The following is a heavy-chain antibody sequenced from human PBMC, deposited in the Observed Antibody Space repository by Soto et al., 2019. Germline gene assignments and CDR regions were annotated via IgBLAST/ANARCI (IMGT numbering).Heavy chain of an antibody. J-gene: IGHJ4*02. CDR2: ISYDGSNK. Sequence: QVQLVESGGGVVQPGRSLRLSCAASGFTFSSYGMHWVRQAPGKGLEWVAVISYDGSNKYYADSVKGRFTISRDNSKNKLYLQMNSLRAEDTAVYYCAKRLRAVVPAALLDFDYWGQGTLVTVSS. CDR3: AKRLRAVVPAALLDFDY. D-gene: IGHD2-2*01. V-gene: IGHV3-30*18. CDR1: GFTFSSYG.